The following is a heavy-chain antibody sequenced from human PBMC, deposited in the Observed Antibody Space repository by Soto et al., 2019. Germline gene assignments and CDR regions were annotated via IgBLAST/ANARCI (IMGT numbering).Heavy chain of an antibody. J-gene: IGHJ6*02. CDR2: ISYDGSNK. D-gene: IGHD5-18*01. V-gene: IGHV3-30*18. CDR1: GFTFSSYG. CDR3: PNDVDTAMHV. Sequence: GGSLRLSCAASGFTFSSYGMHWVRQAPGKGLEWVAVISYDGSNKYYADSVKGRFTISRDNSKNTLYLQMNSLRAEDTAVYYCPNDVDTAMHVWGQGTTVTVSS.